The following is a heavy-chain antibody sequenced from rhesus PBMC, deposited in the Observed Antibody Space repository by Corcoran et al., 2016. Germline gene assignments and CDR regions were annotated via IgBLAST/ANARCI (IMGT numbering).Heavy chain of an antibody. Sequence: VTLKESGPALVKPTQTLPLTCTFSGFSISTLGLGVGGSRLLPGTSLEWLARIYWDADKYYSTSLKSKLTISKDTLKNQIVLTMTNMDPVDTATYYCARGHYSGSYYYFEYWGQGVLVTVSS. D-gene: IGHD3-16*01. V-gene: IGHV2S1*01. CDR2: IYWDADK. CDR3: ARGHYSGSYYYFEY. CDR1: GFSISTLGLG. J-gene: IGHJ4*01.